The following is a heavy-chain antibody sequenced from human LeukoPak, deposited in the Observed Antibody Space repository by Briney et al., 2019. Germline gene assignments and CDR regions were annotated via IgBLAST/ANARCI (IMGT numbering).Heavy chain of an antibody. V-gene: IGHV4-39*07. D-gene: IGHD6-19*01. CDR2: IYYSGST. CDR1: GGSISSSSYY. J-gene: IGHJ4*02. Sequence: SETLSLTCTVSGGSISSSSYYWGWIRQPPGKGLEWIGSIYYSGSTYYNPSLKSRVTISVDTSKNQFSLKLSSVTAADTAVYYCARDLKWLVFDYWGQGTLVTVSS. CDR3: ARDLKWLVFDY.